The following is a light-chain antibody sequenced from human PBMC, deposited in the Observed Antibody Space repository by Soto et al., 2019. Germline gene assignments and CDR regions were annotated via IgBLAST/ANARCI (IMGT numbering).Light chain of an antibody. CDR3: QQSYSTLGT. CDR2: AAS. CDR1: QSISSY. Sequence: DIQMTQSPSSLSASVGDRVTITCRASQSISSYLNWYQQKPGKAPKLLIYAASSLQSGVPSRFSGSGSGTDSTLTISSLQPEDFATYYCQQSYSTLGTFGPGTKVDIK. V-gene: IGKV1-39*01. J-gene: IGKJ3*01.